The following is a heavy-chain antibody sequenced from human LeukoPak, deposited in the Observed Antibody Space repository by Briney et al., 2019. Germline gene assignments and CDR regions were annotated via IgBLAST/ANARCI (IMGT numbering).Heavy chain of an antibody. CDR2: IYYSGST. Sequence: SQTLSLTCTVSGGSISSGGYYWSWIRQHPGKGLEWIGYIYYSGSTYYNPSLKNRVTISVDTSKNQFSLKLSSVTAADTAVYYCARRTVVGAFTYFDYWGQGTLVTVSS. V-gene: IGHV4-31*03. J-gene: IGHJ4*02. CDR3: ARRTVVGAFTYFDY. D-gene: IGHD1-26*01. CDR1: GGSISSGGYY.